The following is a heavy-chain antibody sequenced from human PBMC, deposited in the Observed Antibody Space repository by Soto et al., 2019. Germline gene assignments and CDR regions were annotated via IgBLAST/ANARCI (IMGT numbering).Heavy chain of an antibody. D-gene: IGHD2-2*03. Sequence: GESLKISCKSSGYSFTNYWIGWVRQMPGKGPEWMGIIYPGDSDTRYSPSFQGQVTISADKSIATAYLQWSSLKASDTAIYWCARIVFGYCSQRTCYFSYWGQGSLVTVSS. CDR1: GYSFTNYW. CDR3: ARIVFGYCSQRTCYFSY. CDR2: IYPGDSDT. V-gene: IGHV5-51*01. J-gene: IGHJ4*03.